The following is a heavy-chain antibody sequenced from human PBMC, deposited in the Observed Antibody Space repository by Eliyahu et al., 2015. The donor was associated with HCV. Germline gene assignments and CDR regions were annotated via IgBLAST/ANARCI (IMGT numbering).Heavy chain of an antibody. CDR2: IKSKTDGGTT. D-gene: IGHD3-10*01. CDR1: GFXFXXAW. CDR3: TTGAPGGFDYYLDV. J-gene: IGHJ6*03. V-gene: IGHV3-15*01. Sequence: EVQLVESGGGLVKPGGSLSXSXAASGFXFXXAWMSXVRQXPGKGLEWIGRIKSKTDGGTTDYAAPVKGRFTISRDDSKSTLYLQMNSLKTEDTAVYYCTTGAPGGFDYYLDVWGQGTTVTVSS.